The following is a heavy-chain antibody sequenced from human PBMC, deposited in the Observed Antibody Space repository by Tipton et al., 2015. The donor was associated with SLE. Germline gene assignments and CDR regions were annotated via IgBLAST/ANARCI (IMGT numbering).Heavy chain of an antibody. CDR2: IYTSGST. CDR1: GGSISSYY. Sequence: GLVKPSETLSLTCAVYGGSISSYYWSWIRQPPGKGLEWIGYIYTSGSTNYNPSLKSRVTISVDTSKNQFSLKLSSVTAADTAVYYCATSWRGYCSSTSCYKGGFDYWGQGTLVTVSS. J-gene: IGHJ4*02. CDR3: ATSWRGYCSSTSCYKGGFDY. V-gene: IGHV4-4*08. D-gene: IGHD2-2*02.